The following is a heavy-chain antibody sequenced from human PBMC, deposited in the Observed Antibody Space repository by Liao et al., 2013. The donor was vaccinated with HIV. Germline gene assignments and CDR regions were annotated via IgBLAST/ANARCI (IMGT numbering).Heavy chain of an antibody. J-gene: IGHJ4*02. CDR3: ARGWWEYYFDY. CDR1: GGSISSSSYY. Sequence: QLQLQESGPGLVKPSETLSLTCTVSGGSISSSSYYWGWIRQPPGKGLEWIGSVYSTGTTFYNPSLTSRVTISVDTSNNQFSLRLNSVTAADTAVYYCARGWWEYYFDYWGQGVQVTVSS. V-gene: IGHV4-39*07. CDR2: VYSTGTT. D-gene: IGHD2-8*02.